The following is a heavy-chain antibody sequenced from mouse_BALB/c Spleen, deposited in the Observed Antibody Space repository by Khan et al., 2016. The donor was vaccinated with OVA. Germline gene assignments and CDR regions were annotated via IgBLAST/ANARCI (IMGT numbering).Heavy chain of an antibody. CDR1: GYTFTNYG. Sequence: QIQFVHSGPELKKPGETVKISCKASGYTFTNYGMNWVKQAPGKGLKWMGWINTYTGEPTYADDFKGRFAFSLETSASTAYLQINNLKNEDTATYCGARPPYFSYVMVYWGQGTAVTVSS. D-gene: IGHD2-10*01. V-gene: IGHV9-3-1*01. CDR3: ARPPYFSYVMVY. CDR2: INTYTGEP. J-gene: IGHJ4*01.